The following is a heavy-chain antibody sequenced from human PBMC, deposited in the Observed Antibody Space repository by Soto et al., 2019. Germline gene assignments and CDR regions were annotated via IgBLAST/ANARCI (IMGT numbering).Heavy chain of an antibody. D-gene: IGHD2-21*02. V-gene: IGHV1-69*13. CDR1: GGTFSSYA. CDR2: IIPIFGTA. Sequence: SVKVSCKASGGTFSSYAISWVRQAPGQGLEWMGGIIPIFGTANYAQKFQGRVTITADESTSTAYMELSSLRSEDTAVYYCAREVSAMTWFDPWGQGTLVTVSS. J-gene: IGHJ5*02. CDR3: AREVSAMTWFDP.